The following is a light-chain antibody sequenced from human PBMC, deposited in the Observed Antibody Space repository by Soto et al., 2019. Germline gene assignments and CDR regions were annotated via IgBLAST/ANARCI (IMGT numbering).Light chain of an antibody. CDR1: SSDVGSYNL. CDR3: CSYAGSNSYV. V-gene: IGLV2-23*02. J-gene: IGLJ1*01. CDR2: EVT. Sequence: QSALTQPASVSGSPGQSITISCTGVSSDVGSYNLVSWYQQHAGEVPQLIIYEVTKRPSGVSNRFSGSKSGNTASLTISGLQTEDVADYYCCSYAGSNSYVFGTGTKLTVL.